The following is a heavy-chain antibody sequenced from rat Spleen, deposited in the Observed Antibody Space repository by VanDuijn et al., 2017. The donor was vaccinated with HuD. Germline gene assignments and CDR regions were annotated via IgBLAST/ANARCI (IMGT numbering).Heavy chain of an antibody. Sequence: EVQLVESGGGLVQPGRSLKLSCVASGFTFDNYWMTWIRQAPGKGLEWVSSINTDGGDTYYSDSVKGRFTISRDNAENTVYLQMNSLRSEDTATYYCAKDLDYGPDYWGQGVMVTVSS. CDR1: GFTFDNYW. V-gene: IGHV5-58*01. D-gene: IGHD1-11*01. J-gene: IGHJ2*01. CDR3: AKDLDYGPDY. CDR2: INTDGGDT.